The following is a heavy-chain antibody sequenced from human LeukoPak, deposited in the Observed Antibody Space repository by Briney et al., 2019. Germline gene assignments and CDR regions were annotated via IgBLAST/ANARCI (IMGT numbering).Heavy chain of an antibody. J-gene: IGHJ4*02. V-gene: IGHV1-24*01. CDR1: GYTLSKLS. CDR3: ARDLYYDSSGYYTIFDY. CDR2: FDPEDGET. D-gene: IGHD3-22*01. Sequence: ASVKVSCKVFGYTLSKLSSHWVRQAPGKGLEWMGGFDPEDGETIYAQKLQGRVTMTEDTATDTSYMELRNLIPEDTPVYYCARDLYYDSSGYYTIFDYWGQATLVTASS.